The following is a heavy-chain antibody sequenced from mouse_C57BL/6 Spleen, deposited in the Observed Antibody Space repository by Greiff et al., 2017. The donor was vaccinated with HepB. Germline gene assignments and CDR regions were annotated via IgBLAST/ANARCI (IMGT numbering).Heavy chain of an antibody. CDR2: IRSKSNNYAT. CDR1: GFSFNTYA. Sequence: EVKLVESGGGLVQPKGSLKLSCAASGFSFNTYAMNWVRQAPGKGLEWVARIRSKSNNYATYYADSVKDRFTISRDDSESMLYLQMNNLKTEDTAMYYGVRHPGAMDYWGQGTSVTVSS. CDR3: VRHPGAMDY. V-gene: IGHV10-1*01. J-gene: IGHJ4*01.